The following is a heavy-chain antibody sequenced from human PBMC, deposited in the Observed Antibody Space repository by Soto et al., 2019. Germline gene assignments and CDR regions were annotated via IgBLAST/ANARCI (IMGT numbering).Heavy chain of an antibody. CDR1: GYTFTGYY. V-gene: IGHV1-2*04. CDR3: AREGSGSYSRGMDV. J-gene: IGHJ6*02. Sequence: ASVKVSCKASGYTFTGYYMHWVRQAPGQGLEWMGWINPNSGGTNYAQKFQGWVTMTRDTSISTAYMELSRLGSDDTAVYYCAREGSGSYSRGMDVWGQGTTVTVSS. D-gene: IGHD1-26*01. CDR2: INPNSGGT.